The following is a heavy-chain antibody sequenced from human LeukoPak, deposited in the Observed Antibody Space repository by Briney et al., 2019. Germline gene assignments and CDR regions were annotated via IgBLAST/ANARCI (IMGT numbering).Heavy chain of an antibody. CDR3: AKDRRQTTVTTWEGYFDY. CDR2: ISGSGGST. D-gene: IGHD4-17*01. CDR1: GFTFSSYA. J-gene: IGHJ4*02. Sequence: GGSLRLSCAASGFTFSSYAMSWVRQAPGKGLEWVSAISGSGGSTYYADSVKGRFTISRDNSKNTLYLQMNSLRAEDTAVYYCAKDRRQTTVTTWEGYFDYWGQGTLVTVSS. V-gene: IGHV3-23*01.